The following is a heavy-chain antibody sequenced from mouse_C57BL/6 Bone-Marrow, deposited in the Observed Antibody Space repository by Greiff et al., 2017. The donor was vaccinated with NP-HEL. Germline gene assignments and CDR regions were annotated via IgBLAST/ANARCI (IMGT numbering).Heavy chain of an antibody. Sequence: EVKLMESGGGLVKPGGSLKLSCAASGFTFSSYAMSWVRQTPEKRLEWVATISDGGSYTYYPDNVKGRFTISRDNAKNNLYLQMSHLKSEDTAMDYGAREVTTVVAPRLGGQGTLVTVSA. CDR3: AREVTTVVAPRL. D-gene: IGHD1-1*01. CDR2: ISDGGSYT. CDR1: GFTFSSYA. J-gene: IGHJ3*01. V-gene: IGHV5-4*01.